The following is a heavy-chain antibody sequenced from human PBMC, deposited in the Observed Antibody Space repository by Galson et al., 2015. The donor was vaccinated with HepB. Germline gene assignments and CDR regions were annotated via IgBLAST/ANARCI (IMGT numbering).Heavy chain of an antibody. CDR1: GGTFSNYV. D-gene: IGHD5-18*01. CDR3: ARVEARGYSYTSLDYMDV. CDR2: IIPGYAIG. J-gene: IGHJ6*03. V-gene: IGHV1-69*10. Sequence: SVKVSCKASGGTFSNYVISWVRQAPGQGLEWMGGIIPGYAIGNYAQKFQGRVTITADKPTSTAYMELSSLRSEDTAVYYCARVEARGYSYTSLDYMDVWGKGTTVTVSS.